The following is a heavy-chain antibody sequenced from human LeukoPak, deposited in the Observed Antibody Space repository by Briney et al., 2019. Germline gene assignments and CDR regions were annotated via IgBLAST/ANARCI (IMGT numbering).Heavy chain of an antibody. CDR3: ARVNGGIVATVYYYYTVWTS. CDR2: ISAYNGNT. D-gene: IGHD5-12*01. J-gene: IGHJ6*02. CDR1: GYTFTSYG. V-gene: IGHV1-18*01. Sequence: VASVKVSCKASGYTFTSYGISWVRQAPGQGLEWMGWISAYNGNTNYAQKLQGRVTMTTDTSTSTAYMELRSLRSDDTAVYYCARVNGGIVATVYYYYTVWTSGAKGPRSPSP.